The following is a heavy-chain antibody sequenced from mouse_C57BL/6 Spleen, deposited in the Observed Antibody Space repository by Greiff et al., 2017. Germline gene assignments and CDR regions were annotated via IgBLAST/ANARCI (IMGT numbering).Heavy chain of an antibody. Sequence: VKLMESGAELVRPGASVTLSCKASGYTFTDYEMHWVKQTPVHGLEWIGAIDPETGGTAYNQKFKGKAILTADKSSSTAYMELRSLTSEDSAVYYCTREGWVYWGQGTTLTVSS. V-gene: IGHV1-15*01. J-gene: IGHJ2*01. D-gene: IGHD3-3*01. CDR2: IDPETGGT. CDR3: TREGWVY. CDR1: GYTFTDYE.